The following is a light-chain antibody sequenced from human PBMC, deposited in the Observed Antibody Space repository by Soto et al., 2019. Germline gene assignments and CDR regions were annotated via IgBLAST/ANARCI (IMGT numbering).Light chain of an antibody. CDR3: QQYGSSFIT. J-gene: IGKJ5*01. CDR2: DAS. V-gene: IGKV3-20*01. Sequence: EIVLTQSPATLSLSPGERATLSFRASQSVSSYLAWYQQKPGQAPRLLIYDASRRATGIPDRFSGSGSGTDFTLTISRLEPEDFAVYYCQQYGSSFITFGQGTRLEI. CDR1: QSVSSY.